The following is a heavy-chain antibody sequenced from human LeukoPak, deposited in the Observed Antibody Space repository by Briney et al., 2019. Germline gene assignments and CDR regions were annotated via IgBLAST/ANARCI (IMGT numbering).Heavy chain of an antibody. D-gene: IGHD3-10*01. CDR1: GVTLSLYG. CDR3: AKEGTPQVSTWYDL. J-gene: IGHJ5*02. V-gene: IGHV3-30*18. Sequence: GGSLRLSCAPSGVTLSLYGMHWVRHAPGKGREWVAVISYEGGTQHYARSVKGRFIISRDNPRNTLYLQMNILRTEDTAVYYCAKEGTPQVSTWYDLWGQGTQVIVSS. CDR2: ISYEGGTQ.